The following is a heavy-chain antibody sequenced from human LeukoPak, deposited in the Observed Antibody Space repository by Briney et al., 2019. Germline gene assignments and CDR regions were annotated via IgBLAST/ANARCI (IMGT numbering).Heavy chain of an antibody. V-gene: IGHV4-39*07. CDR1: GGSISSSSYY. Sequence: SETLSLTCTVSGGSISSSSYYWGWIRQPPGKGLEWIGSIYYSGSTYYNPSLKSRVTISVDTSKNQFSLKLRSVTAADTAVYYWARDRSVGDFDIWGQGRMVTVSS. CDR2: IYYSGST. J-gene: IGHJ3*02. D-gene: IGHD3-16*01. CDR3: ARDRSVGDFDI.